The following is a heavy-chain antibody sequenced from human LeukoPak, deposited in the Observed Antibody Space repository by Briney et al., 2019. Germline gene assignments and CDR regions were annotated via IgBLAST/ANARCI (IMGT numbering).Heavy chain of an antibody. CDR1: GYTFTGYY. CDR2: INPNSGGT. V-gene: IGHV1-2*02. Sequence: ASVKVSCKASGYTFTGYYMHWVRQAPGQGLKWMGWINPNSGGTNYAQKFQGRVTMTRDTSISTAYMELSRLRSDDTAVYYCARVNDFWSGYPHAFDIWGQGTMVTVSS. CDR3: ARVNDFWSGYPHAFDI. J-gene: IGHJ3*02. D-gene: IGHD3-3*01.